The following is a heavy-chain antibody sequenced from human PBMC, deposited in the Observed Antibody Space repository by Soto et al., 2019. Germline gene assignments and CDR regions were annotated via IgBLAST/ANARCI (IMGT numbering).Heavy chain of an antibody. CDR1: GYSLTNYW. CDR3: ARPTTASLYFDY. J-gene: IGHJ4*02. CDR2: VYPGDSDT. V-gene: IGHV5-51*01. Sequence: PGESLKISCKVSGYSLTNYWIGWVRQLPGKGLEWMGTVYPGDSDTKYSQSFRGQVTISADNSISTAYPQWSSLKASDTAVYYCARPTTASLYFDYWGQGTLVTV. D-gene: IGHD5-12*01.